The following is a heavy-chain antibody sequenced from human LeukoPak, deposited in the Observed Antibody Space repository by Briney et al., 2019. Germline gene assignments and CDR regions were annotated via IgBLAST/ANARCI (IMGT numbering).Heavy chain of an antibody. Sequence: GGSLRLSCAASGFTFSSYAMSWVRQAPGKGLEWVSAISGSGGSTYYADSVKGRFTISRDNSKNTLYLQMSSLRAEDTAVYYCAKVSCGGDCFGAFDIWGQGTMVTVSS. V-gene: IGHV3-23*01. CDR1: GFTFSSYA. CDR3: AKVSCGGDCFGAFDI. CDR2: ISGSGGST. D-gene: IGHD2-21*02. J-gene: IGHJ3*02.